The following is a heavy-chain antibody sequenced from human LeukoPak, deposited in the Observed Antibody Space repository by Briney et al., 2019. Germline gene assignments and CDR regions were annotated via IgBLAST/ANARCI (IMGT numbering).Heavy chain of an antibody. CDR2: IDWDDDR. Sequence: SGPTLVNPTQTLTLTCSFSGFSLTTSGMCVNWIRQPPGKALEWLARIDWDDDRYYSTSLKTRLTISKDTPKNQVVLTMTNMDPVDTATYYCVRTSARALNDYWGQGTLVTVSS. CDR3: VRTSARALNDY. CDR1: GFSLTTSGMC. V-gene: IGHV2-70*11. D-gene: IGHD2-8*01. J-gene: IGHJ4*02.